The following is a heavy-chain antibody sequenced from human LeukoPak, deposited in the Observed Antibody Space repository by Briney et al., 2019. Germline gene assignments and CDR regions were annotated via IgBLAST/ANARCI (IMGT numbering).Heavy chain of an antibody. D-gene: IGHD5-12*01. CDR3: ARGGGYASPIGY. Sequence: KPSETLSLTCTLSGGSISTYYWSWIRQPPGKGLEWIGYIYRSGSTNYNPSLKSRVTISVDTSKNQFSLKLSSVTAADTAVYYCARGGGYASPIGYWGQGALVTVSS. J-gene: IGHJ4*02. CDR2: IYRSGST. V-gene: IGHV4-59*01. CDR1: GGSISTYY.